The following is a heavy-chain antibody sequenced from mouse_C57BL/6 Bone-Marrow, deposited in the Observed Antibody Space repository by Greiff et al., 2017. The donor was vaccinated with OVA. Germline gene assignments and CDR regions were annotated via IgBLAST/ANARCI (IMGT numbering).Heavy chain of an antibody. CDR1: GYTFTSYW. CDR3: ARKEDYYAMDY. Sequence: QVQLQQPGAELVRPGSSVKLSCKASGYTFTSYWMDWVKQRPGQGLEWIGNIYPSDSETHYNQKFKDKATLTVDKSSSTAYMQLSSLTSEDSAVYYCARKEDYYAMDYWGQGTSVTVSS. V-gene: IGHV1-61*01. CDR2: IYPSDSET. J-gene: IGHJ4*01.